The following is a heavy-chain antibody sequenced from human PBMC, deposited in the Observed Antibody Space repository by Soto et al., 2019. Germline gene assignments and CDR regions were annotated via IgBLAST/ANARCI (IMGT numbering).Heavy chain of an antibody. D-gene: IGHD3-3*01. J-gene: IGHJ6*02. CDR2: IVVGSGNT. CDR3: AAALYYDFSSGYAPSGV. CDR1: GFTFTSSA. V-gene: IGHV1-58*01. Sequence: QMQLVQSGPEVKKPGTSVKVSCKASGFTFTSSAVQWVRQARGQRLEWIGWIVVGSGNTNYAQKFQERVTITRDMSTSTAYMELSSLRSEDTAVYYCAAALYYDFSSGYAPSGVWGQGTTVTVSS.